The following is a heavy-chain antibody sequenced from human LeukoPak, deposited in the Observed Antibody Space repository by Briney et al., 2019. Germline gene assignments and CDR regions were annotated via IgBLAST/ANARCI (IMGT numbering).Heavy chain of an antibody. CDR2: IYYSGST. CDR1: GGSISSSSYY. D-gene: IGHD4-17*01. Sequence: SETLSLTCTVSGGSISSSSYYWGWIRQPPGKGLEWIGSIYYSGSTYYNPSLKSRVTISVDTSKNQFSLKLSSVTAADTAVHYCAGKAEDYGDFDYWGQGTLVTVSS. J-gene: IGHJ4*02. V-gene: IGHV4-39*01. CDR3: AGKAEDYGDFDY.